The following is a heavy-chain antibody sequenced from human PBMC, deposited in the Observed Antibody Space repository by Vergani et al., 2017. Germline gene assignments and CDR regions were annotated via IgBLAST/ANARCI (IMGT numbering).Heavy chain of an antibody. CDR2: IGSSGPYI. CDR3: ARDCTSGGCSDNYGMYV. D-gene: IGHD2-8*01. Sequence: VQLVESGGGVVQPGGSLRLSCAASGFTFSSYGMHWVRQAPGKGLEWVAFIGSSGPYINYADSVKGRFIISRDNTNNSLFLQLRSLRAEDAAVYYCARDCTSGGCSDNYGMYVCGQGATVTVSS. CDR1: GFTFSSYG. V-gene: IGHV3-21*06. J-gene: IGHJ6*02.